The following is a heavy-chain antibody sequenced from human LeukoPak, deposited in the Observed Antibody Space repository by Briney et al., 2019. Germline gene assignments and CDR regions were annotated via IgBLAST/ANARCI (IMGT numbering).Heavy chain of an antibody. Sequence: SETLSLTCAVSGGSISSGGYSWSWIRQPPGKGLEWIGYIYHSGSTYYNPSLKSRVTISVDRSKNQFSLKLSSVTAADTAVYYCARAFGYCSSTSCNYYYYGMDVWGQGTTVTVSS. V-gene: IGHV4-30-2*01. CDR1: GGSISSGGYS. CDR2: IYHSGST. D-gene: IGHD2-2*01. J-gene: IGHJ6*02. CDR3: ARAFGYCSSTSCNYYYYGMDV.